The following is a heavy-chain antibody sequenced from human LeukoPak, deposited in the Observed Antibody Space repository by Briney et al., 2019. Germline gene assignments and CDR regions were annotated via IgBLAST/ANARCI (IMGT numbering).Heavy chain of an antibody. CDR1: GYTFTSYD. CDR3: ARGSYSSGWLTFDY. J-gene: IGHJ4*02. Sequence: ASVTVSFKSSGYTFTSYDINCLRQATGEGRDWMGWMNPNSGNTGYAQKLQGRVTMTRNTSISTAYMELSSLRSEDTAVYYCARGSYSSGWLTFDYWGQGTLVTVSS. V-gene: IGHV1-8*01. D-gene: IGHD6-19*01. CDR2: MNPNSGNT.